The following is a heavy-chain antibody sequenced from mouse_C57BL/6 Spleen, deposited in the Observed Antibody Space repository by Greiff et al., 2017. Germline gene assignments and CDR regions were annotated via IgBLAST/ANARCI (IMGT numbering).Heavy chain of an antibody. CDR1: GYTFTSYW. V-gene: IGHV1-69*01. CDR2: IDPSDSYT. CDR3: ARYGSSWYCDV. Sequence: QVQLQQPGAELVMPGASVKLSCKASGYTFTSYWMHWVKQRPGQGLEWIGEIDPSDSYTNYNQKVKGKSTLTVDKSSSTAYMQLSSLTSADSAVXYCARYGSSWYCDVWGTGTTVTVSS. D-gene: IGHD1-1*01. J-gene: IGHJ1*03.